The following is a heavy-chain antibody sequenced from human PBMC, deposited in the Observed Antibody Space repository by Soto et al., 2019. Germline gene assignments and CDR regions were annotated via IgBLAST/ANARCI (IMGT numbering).Heavy chain of an antibody. CDR3: ARSPLNRYTWNDGDGMDV. D-gene: IGHD1-1*01. V-gene: IGHV6-1*01. CDR2: TYYRSKWYN. CDR1: GDSVSSNSAA. J-gene: IGHJ6*02. Sequence: SQTLSLTCAISGDSVSSNSAAWNWIRQSPSRGLEWLGRTYYRSKWYNDYAVSVKSRITINPDTSKNQFSLQLNSVTPEDTSVYYCARSPLNRYTWNDGDGMDVWGQGTTVTVSS.